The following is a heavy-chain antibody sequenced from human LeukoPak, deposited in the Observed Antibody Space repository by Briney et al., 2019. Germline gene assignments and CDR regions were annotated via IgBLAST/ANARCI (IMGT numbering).Heavy chain of an antibody. D-gene: IGHD5-12*01. Sequence: GGSLRLSCAASGYTFSAYSINWVRQAPGQGLEWISYISSTSSSIFYADSVKGRFTISRDNAKNSLYLQMNSLRAEDTAVYYCARSRSGPYFDYWGQGSLVTVSS. CDR3: ARSRSGPYFDY. J-gene: IGHJ4*02. V-gene: IGHV3-48*01. CDR2: ISSTSSSI. CDR1: GYTFSAYS.